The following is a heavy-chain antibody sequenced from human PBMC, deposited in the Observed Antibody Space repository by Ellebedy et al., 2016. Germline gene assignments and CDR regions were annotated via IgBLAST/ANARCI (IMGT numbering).Heavy chain of an antibody. V-gene: IGHV3-74*01. J-gene: IGHJ3*02. Sequence: GESLKISXAASGFSFSNYWMHWVRQAPGKGPVWVSRINIDGSNTRYADSVKGRFTVSRDNTKNSVYLQMNSLRAEDTAVYYCARRNDFDIWGQGTMVTVSS. CDR1: GFSFSNYW. CDR3: ARRNDFDI. CDR2: INIDGSNT.